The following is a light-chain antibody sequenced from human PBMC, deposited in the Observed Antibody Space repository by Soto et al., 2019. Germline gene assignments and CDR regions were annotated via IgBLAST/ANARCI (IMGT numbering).Light chain of an antibody. J-gene: IGKJ4*01. CDR2: DAS. V-gene: IGKV3-20*01. Sequence: IVLTLSLGTLSLSPGERETLSCRVSQGVGKNYLAWFQQKPGQAPRLLLYDASSRATGVPDRFSGSGSGTDFTLTISRLEPEDFAVYYCQQYASAPLTFGGGTKVDIK. CDR3: QQYASAPLT. CDR1: QGVGKNY.